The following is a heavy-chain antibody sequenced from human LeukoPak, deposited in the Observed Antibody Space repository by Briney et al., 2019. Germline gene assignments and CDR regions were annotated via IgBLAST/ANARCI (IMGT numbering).Heavy chain of an antibody. CDR3: ARVYGSGSYYNH. CDR2: INPNSGGT. Sequence: GASVKVSCKASGYTXTGYYMHWVRQAPGQGLEWMGWINPNSGGTNYAQKFQGRVTMTRDTSITTAYMDLSSLRSDDTAVYYCARVYGSGSYYNHWGQGTLVTVSS. D-gene: IGHD3-10*01. J-gene: IGHJ5*02. V-gene: IGHV1-2*02. CDR1: GYTXTGYY.